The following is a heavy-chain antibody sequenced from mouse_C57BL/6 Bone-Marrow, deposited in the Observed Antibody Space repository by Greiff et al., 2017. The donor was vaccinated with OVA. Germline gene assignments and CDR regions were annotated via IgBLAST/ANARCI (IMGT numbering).Heavy chain of an antibody. CDR1: GYTFTSYW. V-gene: IGHV1-55*01. Sequence: QVQLQQSGAELVKPGASVKMSCKASGYTFTSYWITWVKQRPGQGLEWIGDIYPGSGSTNYNEKFKSKATLTVDTSSSTAYMQLSSLTSEDSAVCYSARGYYGSSRWYIDYWGQGTTLTVSS. J-gene: IGHJ2*01. D-gene: IGHD1-1*01. CDR2: IYPGSGST. CDR3: ARGYYGSSRWYIDY.